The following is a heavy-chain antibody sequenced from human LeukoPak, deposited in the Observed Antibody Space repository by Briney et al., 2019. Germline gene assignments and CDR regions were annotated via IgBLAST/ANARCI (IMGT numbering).Heavy chain of an antibody. CDR1: GGTFSSYA. J-gene: IGHJ4*02. D-gene: IGHD3-10*01. Sequence: SVKVSCKASGGTFSSYAISWVRQAPGQGLEWMGGIIPIFGTANYAQKFQGRVTITVDKSTSTAYMELSSLRSEDTAVYYCARDRGDTMVRGVITIDYWGQGTLVTVSS. CDR3: ARDRGDTMVRGVITIDY. V-gene: IGHV1-69*06. CDR2: IIPIFGTA.